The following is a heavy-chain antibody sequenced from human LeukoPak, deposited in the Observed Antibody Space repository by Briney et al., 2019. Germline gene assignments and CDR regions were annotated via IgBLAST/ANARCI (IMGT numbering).Heavy chain of an antibody. CDR2: INHSGST. CDR1: GGSLSGYY. J-gene: IGHJ5*02. V-gene: IGHV4-34*01. Sequence: SETLSLTCAVYGGSLSGYYWSWIRQPPGKGLEWIGEINHSGSTNYNPSLKSRVTISINTSKNQFSLKLSSVTAADTAVYYCARESNYHGSGTGWFDPWGQGTLVTVSS. CDR3: ARESNYHGSGTGWFDP. D-gene: IGHD3-10*01.